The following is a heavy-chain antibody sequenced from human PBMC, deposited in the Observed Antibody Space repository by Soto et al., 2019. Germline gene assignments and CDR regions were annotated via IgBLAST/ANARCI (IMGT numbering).Heavy chain of an antibody. CDR1: GFSLSTSGVG. J-gene: IGHJ1*01. CDR2: IYWDDDK. CDR3: THTAAAVEPPGAESSPH. V-gene: IGHV2-5*02. Sequence: QITLKESGPTLVKPTQTLTLTCSFSGFSLSTSGVGVGWIRQPPGEALEWLALIYWDDDKRYSPSLKSRLTTPKDTSKTLVVLTRPNMTPPDTPTFSCTHTAAAVEPPGAESSPHWGQGPLVPVPS. D-gene: IGHD6-25*01.